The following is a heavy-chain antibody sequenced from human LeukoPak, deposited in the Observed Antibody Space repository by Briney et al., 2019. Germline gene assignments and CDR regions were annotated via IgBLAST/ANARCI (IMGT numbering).Heavy chain of an antibody. D-gene: IGHD1-14*01. J-gene: IGHJ4*02. V-gene: IGHV3-21*01. Sequence: GGSLRLSCAASGFTFSTYGMNWVRQAPGKGLEWVSSISSSSSYIYYADSVKGRFTISRDNAKNSLYLQMNSLRAEDTAVYYCARGSAKPGDYWGQGTLVTVSS. CDR2: ISSSSSYI. CDR1: GFTFSTYG. CDR3: ARGSAKPGDY.